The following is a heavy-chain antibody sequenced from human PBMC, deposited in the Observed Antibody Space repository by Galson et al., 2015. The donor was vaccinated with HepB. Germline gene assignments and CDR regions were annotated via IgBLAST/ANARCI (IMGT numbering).Heavy chain of an antibody. CDR3: VSGSSSRYWYFDL. J-gene: IGHJ2*01. Sequence: LSLTCTVSGGSISSSSYYWGWIRQPPGKGLEWIGSIYYSGSTYYNPSLKSRVTISVDTSKNQFSLKLSSVTAADTAVYYCVSGSSSRYWYFDLWGRGTLVTVSS. CDR1: GGSISSSSYY. CDR2: IYYSGST. D-gene: IGHD6-6*01. V-gene: IGHV4-39*01.